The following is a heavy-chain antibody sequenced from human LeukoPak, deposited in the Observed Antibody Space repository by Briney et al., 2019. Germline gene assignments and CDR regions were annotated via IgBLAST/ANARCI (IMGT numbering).Heavy chain of an antibody. CDR2: IKQDGSEK. D-gene: IGHD4-23*01. Sequence: GGSLRLSCAASGFTFSSYWMSWVRQAPGKGLEWVANIKQDGSEKYYVDSVKGRFTISRDNAKNSLYLQMNSLRAEDTAVYYCAREGWEGTVVTDAFDIWAKGQWSPSLQ. V-gene: IGHV3-7*01. J-gene: IGHJ3*02. CDR3: AREGWEGTVVTDAFDI. CDR1: GFTFSSYW.